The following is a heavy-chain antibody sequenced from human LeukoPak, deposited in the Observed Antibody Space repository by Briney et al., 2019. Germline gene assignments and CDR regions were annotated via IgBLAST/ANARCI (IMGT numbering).Heavy chain of an antibody. J-gene: IGHJ4*02. CDR3: ARQIFGNWNDQGHFDY. V-gene: IGHV4-59*08. D-gene: IGHD1-1*01. CDR1: GGSISSYY. Sequence: SETLSLTCTVSGGSISSYYWSWIRQPPGKGLEWIGYIYYGGSTNYNPSLKSRVTISVDTSKNQFSLKLSSVTAADTAVYYCARQIFGNWNDQGHFDYWGQGTLVTVSS. CDR2: IYYGGST.